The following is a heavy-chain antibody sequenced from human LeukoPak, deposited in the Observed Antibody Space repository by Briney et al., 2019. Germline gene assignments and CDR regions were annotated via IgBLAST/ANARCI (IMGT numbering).Heavy chain of an antibody. Sequence: GGSLRLSCAASGFTFSSYWMHWVRQAPGKGLVWVSRINSDGSSTSYVDSVKGRFTISRDNAKNTLYLQMNSLRAEDTAVFYCARNYGNSHFDYWGQGTLVTVSS. J-gene: IGHJ4*02. D-gene: IGHD4-23*01. CDR1: GFTFSSYW. CDR3: ARNYGNSHFDY. V-gene: IGHV3-74*01. CDR2: INSDGSST.